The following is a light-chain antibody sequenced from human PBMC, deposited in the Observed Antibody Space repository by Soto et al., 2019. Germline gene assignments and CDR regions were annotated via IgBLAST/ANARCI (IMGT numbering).Light chain of an antibody. CDR1: SSDVGGYNY. J-gene: IGLJ1*01. V-gene: IGLV2-8*01. Sequence: QSALTQPRSASGSPGQSVTISCTGTSSDVGGYNYVSWYQQHPGKAPKLMIYEVSKRPSGVPDRFSGSKSGNTASLTVSGLQAEDDADYYCSSYAGSNNYVFGTGTKLTVL. CDR3: SSYAGSNNYV. CDR2: EVS.